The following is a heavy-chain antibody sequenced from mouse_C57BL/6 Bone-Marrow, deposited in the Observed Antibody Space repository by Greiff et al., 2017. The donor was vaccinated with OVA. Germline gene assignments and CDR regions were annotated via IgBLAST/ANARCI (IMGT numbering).Heavy chain of an antibody. Sequence: EVKLMESGGGLVQSGRSLRLSCATSGFTFSDFYMEWVRQAPGNGLEWIAASRNKANDYTTEYSASVKGRFIVSRDTSQSILYLQMNALRAEDTAIYYCARDGGDYYGSSYWYFDVWGTGTTVTVSS. CDR3: ARDGGDYYGSSYWYFDV. D-gene: IGHD1-1*01. J-gene: IGHJ1*03. V-gene: IGHV7-1*01. CDR1: GFTFSDFY. CDR2: SRNKANDYTT.